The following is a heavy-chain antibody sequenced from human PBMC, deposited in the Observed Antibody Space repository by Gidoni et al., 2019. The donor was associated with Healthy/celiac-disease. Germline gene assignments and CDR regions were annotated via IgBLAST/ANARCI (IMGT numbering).Heavy chain of an antibody. CDR1: GFTFSSYA. J-gene: IGHJ3*02. Sequence: EVQLLESGGGLVPPGGSLRLSCAASGFTFSSYAIRWVRQAPGKGLEGVSAISGSGGSTYYADSVKGRFTISRDNSKNTLYLQMNSLRAEDTAVYYCAKGYYYDSSGYHPFRDAFDIWGQGTMVTVSS. V-gene: IGHV3-23*01. CDR3: AKGYYYDSSGYHPFRDAFDI. D-gene: IGHD3-22*01. CDR2: ISGSGGST.